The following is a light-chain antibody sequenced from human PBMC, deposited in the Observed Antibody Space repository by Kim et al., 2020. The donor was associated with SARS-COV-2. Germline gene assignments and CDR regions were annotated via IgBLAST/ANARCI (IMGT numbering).Light chain of an antibody. CDR2: GNS. CDR3: QSYDSSLSGSV. CDR1: SSNIGAGYD. V-gene: IGLV1-40*01. Sequence: RVTISCTGSSSNIGAGYDVHWYQQLPGTAPKPLSYGNSNRPSGVPDRFSGSKSGTSASLAITGLQAEDEADYYCQSYDSSLSGSVFGGGTQLTVL. J-gene: IGLJ2*01.